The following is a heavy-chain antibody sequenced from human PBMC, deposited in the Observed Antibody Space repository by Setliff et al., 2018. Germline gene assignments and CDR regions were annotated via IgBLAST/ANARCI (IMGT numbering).Heavy chain of an antibody. CDR2: ITDDGDTT. J-gene: IGHJ5*02. V-gene: IGHV3-23*01. D-gene: IGHD2-15*01. Sequence: GGSLRLSCVASGFIFNKFGMHWVRQAPGKGLEWVSAITDDGDTTHYAGSVKGRFTISRDNSKNTLYLQMNGLRVDDSAVYHCARDLPVVTWGQGTLVTVSS. CDR1: GFIFNKFG. CDR3: ARDLPVVT.